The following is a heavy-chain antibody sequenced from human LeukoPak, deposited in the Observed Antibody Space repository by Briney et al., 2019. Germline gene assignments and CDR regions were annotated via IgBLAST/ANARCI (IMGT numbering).Heavy chain of an antibody. J-gene: IGHJ4*02. CDR1: GFTFNTFV. Sequence: GGSLRLSCAASGFTFNTFVMHWVRQAPGKGLEWVADISYDGNNKYYADSVKGRFTISRDNSKNTLYLQMNSLRAEDTAVYYCAKSAGGYATPLDYWGQRTLVTSSS. D-gene: IGHD5-12*01. CDR2: ISYDGNNK. CDR3: AKSAGGYATPLDY. V-gene: IGHV3-30*18.